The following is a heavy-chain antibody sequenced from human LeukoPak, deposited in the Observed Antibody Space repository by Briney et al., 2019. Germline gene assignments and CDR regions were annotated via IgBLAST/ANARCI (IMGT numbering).Heavy chain of an antibody. J-gene: IGHJ4*02. CDR3: ARGGAYSYGYLDY. CDR1: GFAFSSYW. D-gene: IGHD5-18*01. Sequence: GGSLRLSCAASGFAFSSYWMHWVRHAPGKGLVWVSRINSDGSSTNYADSVKGRFTISRDNAKNTLYLQMNSLRAEDTAVYYCARGGAYSYGYLDYWGQGTPVTVSS. V-gene: IGHV3-74*01. CDR2: INSDGSST.